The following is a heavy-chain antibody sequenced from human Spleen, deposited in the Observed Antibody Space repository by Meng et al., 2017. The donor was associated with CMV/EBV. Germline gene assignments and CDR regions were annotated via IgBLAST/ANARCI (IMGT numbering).Heavy chain of an antibody. V-gene: IGHV4-59*01. CDR3: ARDILERNAFDM. Sequence: SETLSLTCTVSGDSMKTYYWSWLRQSPGRGLEWIGHIYYSGSTDYNPSLKSRVTISVDTSKNQFSLKLSSVTAADTAVFYCARDILERNAFDMWGQGTMVTVSS. J-gene: IGHJ3*02. D-gene: IGHD1-1*01. CDR1: GDSMKTYY. CDR2: IYYSGST.